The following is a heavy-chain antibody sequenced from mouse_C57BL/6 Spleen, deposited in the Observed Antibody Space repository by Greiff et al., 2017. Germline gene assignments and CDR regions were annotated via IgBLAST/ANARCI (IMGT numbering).Heavy chain of an antibody. J-gene: IGHJ4*01. V-gene: IGHV5-6*01. Sequence: EVKLMESGGDLVKPGGSLKLSCAASGFTFSSYGMSWVRQTPDKRLEWVATISSGGSYTYYPDSVKGRFTISRDNAKNTLYLQMSSLKSEDTAMYYCARGDGRSYVRAMDYWGQGTSVTVSS. CDR2: ISSGGSYT. CDR1: GFTFSSYG. D-gene: IGHD1-1*01. CDR3: ARGDGRSYVRAMDY.